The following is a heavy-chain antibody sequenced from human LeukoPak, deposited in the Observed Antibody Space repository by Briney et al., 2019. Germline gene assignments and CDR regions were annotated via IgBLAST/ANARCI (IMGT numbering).Heavy chain of an antibody. D-gene: IGHD3-22*01. Sequence: SGTLSLTCTVSGDSVSSGNYYLSWIRQPPGKGLDWITYMSPGGTTKYNPSLKSRVTTSVDTSRTQFSLRLSSVTAADTAVYYCARGQDDRSGTFDYWGQGILVTVSS. CDR3: ARGQDDRSGTFDY. J-gene: IGHJ4*02. CDR2: MSPGGTT. V-gene: IGHV4-61*01. CDR1: GDSVSSGNYY.